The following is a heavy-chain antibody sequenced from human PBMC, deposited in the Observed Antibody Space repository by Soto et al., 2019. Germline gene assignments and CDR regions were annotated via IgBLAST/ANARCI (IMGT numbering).Heavy chain of an antibody. D-gene: IGHD6-13*01. J-gene: IGHJ4*02. Sequence: QVQLQESGPGLVKPSQTLPLTCTVSGGSISSGDYYWSWIRQPPGKGLEWIGYIYYSGSTYYNPSLKSRVTISVDTSKNQFSLKLSSVTAADTAVYYCARGGLLGPQGGSWYYHYFDYWGQGTLVTVSS. CDR3: ARGGLLGPQGGSWYYHYFDY. CDR1: GGSISSGDYY. V-gene: IGHV4-30-4*01. CDR2: IYYSGST.